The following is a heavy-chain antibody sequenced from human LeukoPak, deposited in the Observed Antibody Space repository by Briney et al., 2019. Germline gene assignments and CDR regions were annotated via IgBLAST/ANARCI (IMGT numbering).Heavy chain of an antibody. D-gene: IGHD6-19*01. Sequence: VASVKVSCKASGYTFTGYYMHWVRQAPGQGLEWMGWINPNSGGTNYAQKFQGRVTMTRDTSISTAYMELSRLSSDDTAVYYCARESRIAVAGTNYYYYYGMDVWGQGTTVTVSS. V-gene: IGHV1-2*02. CDR2: INPNSGGT. CDR3: ARESRIAVAGTNYYYYYGMDV. J-gene: IGHJ6*02. CDR1: GYTFTGYY.